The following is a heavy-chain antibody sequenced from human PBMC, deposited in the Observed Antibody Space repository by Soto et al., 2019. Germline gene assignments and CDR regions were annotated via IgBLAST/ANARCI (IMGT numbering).Heavy chain of an antibody. CDR3: ARGYCSSTSCQYYSDY. J-gene: IGHJ4*02. CDR1: GYTFTGYA. CDR2: INGGNGDT. D-gene: IGHD2-2*01. V-gene: IGHV1-3*01. Sequence: ASVKVSCKASGYTFTGYAIHWVRQAPGQRLEWMGWINGGNGDTKYSQKFQGRVTITRDTSASSAYMELASLGSEDTAVYHCARGYCSSTSCQYYSDYWGQGTLVTVSS.